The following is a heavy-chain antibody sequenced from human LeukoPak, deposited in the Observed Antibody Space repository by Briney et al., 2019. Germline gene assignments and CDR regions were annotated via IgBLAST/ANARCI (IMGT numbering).Heavy chain of an antibody. V-gene: IGHV4-31*03. J-gene: IGHJ6*02. CDR2: IYYSGST. CDR3: ARESSKEYCTNGVCYEGHGSMDV. Sequence: SETLSLTCTVSGGSISSGGYYWSWIRQHPGKGLEWIGYIYYSGSTYYNPSLKSRVTISVDTSKNQFSLKLSSMTAADTAVYYCARESSKEYCTNGVCYEGHGSMDVWGQGTTVTVSS. CDR1: GGSISSGGYY. D-gene: IGHD2-8*01.